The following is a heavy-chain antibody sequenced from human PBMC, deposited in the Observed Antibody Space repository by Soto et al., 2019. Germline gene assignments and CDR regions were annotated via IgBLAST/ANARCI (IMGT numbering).Heavy chain of an antibody. CDR2: IYYSGSA. CDR1: GGSISSGDYY. CDR3: ARTLRRGPPFDY. J-gene: IGHJ4*02. Sequence: PSETLSLTCTVSGGSISSGDYYWSWIRQPPGKGLECIGYIYYSGSAYYNPSLKSRVTISVDTSKNQFSLKLSSVTAADTAVYYCARTLRRGPPFDYRGQGTLVTVSS. D-gene: IGHD3-10*01. V-gene: IGHV4-30-4*01.